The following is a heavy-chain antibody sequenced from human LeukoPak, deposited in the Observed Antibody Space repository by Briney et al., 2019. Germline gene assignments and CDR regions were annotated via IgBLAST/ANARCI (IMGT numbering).Heavy chain of an antibody. V-gene: IGHV1-2*02. Sequence: ASVKVSCKASGYTFTGYYMHWVRQAPGQGLEWMGWINPNSGGTNYAQKFQGRVTMTRDTSISTAYMELGRLRSDDTAVYYCARDRGGVTIFEADYWGQGTLVTVSS. CDR3: ARDRGGVTIFEADY. CDR1: GYTFTGYY. J-gene: IGHJ4*02. CDR2: INPNSGGT. D-gene: IGHD3-3*01.